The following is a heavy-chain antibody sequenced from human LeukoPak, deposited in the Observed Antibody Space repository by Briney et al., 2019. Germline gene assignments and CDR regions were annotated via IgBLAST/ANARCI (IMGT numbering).Heavy chain of an antibody. CDR1: GVSISSYY. CDR2: IYYSGST. V-gene: IGHV4-59*01. Sequence: SETLSLTCAVSGVSISSYYWSWIRQPPGKGLEWIGYIYYSGSTNYNPSLKSRVTISVDTSKNQFSLKLSSVTAADTAVYYCARAGSLRACSGGSCFDYWGQGTLVTVSS. CDR3: ARAGSLRACSGGSCFDY. J-gene: IGHJ4*02. D-gene: IGHD2-15*01.